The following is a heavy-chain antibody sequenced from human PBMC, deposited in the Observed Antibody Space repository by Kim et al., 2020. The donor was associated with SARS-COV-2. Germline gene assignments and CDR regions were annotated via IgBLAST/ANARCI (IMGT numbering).Heavy chain of an antibody. V-gene: IGHV1-69*13. D-gene: IGHD1-26*01. J-gene: IGHJ6*02. CDR1: GGTFSSYA. Sequence: SVKVSCKASGGTFSSYAISWVRQAPGQGLEWMGGIIPIFGTANYAQKFQGRVTITADESTSTAYMELSSLRSEDTAVYYCARELWRGSYYDCYYYGMDVWGQGTTVTVSS. CDR2: IIPIFGTA. CDR3: ARELWRGSYYDCYYYGMDV.